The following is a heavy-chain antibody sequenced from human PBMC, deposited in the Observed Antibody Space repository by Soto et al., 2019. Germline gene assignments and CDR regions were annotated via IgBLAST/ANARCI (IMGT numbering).Heavy chain of an antibody. CDR3: TAPYYDILTGSIVDY. D-gene: IGHD3-9*01. Sequence: PGGSLRLSCAASGFTFSNAWMSWVRQSPGKGLEWVGRIKSKTDGGTTDYAAPVKGRFTISRDDSKNTLYLQMNSLKTEDTAVYYCTAPYYDILTGSIVDYWGQGTLVTVSS. CDR1: GFTFSNAW. J-gene: IGHJ4*02. CDR2: IKSKTDGGTT. V-gene: IGHV3-15*01.